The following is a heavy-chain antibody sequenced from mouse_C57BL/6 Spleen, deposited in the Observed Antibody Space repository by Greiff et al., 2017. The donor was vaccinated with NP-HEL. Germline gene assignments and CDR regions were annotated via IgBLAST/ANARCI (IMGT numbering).Heavy chain of an antibody. D-gene: IGHD1-1*01. J-gene: IGHJ3*01. V-gene: IGHV5-9-1*02. CDR2: ISSGGDYI. CDR1: GFTFSSYA. CDR3: TREGITPFAY. Sequence: EVKLVESGEGLVKPGGSLKLSCAASGFTFSSYAMSWVRQTPEKRLEWVAYISSGGDYIYYADTVKGRFTISRDNARNTLYLQMSSLKSEDTAMYYCTREGITPFAYWGQGTLVTVSA.